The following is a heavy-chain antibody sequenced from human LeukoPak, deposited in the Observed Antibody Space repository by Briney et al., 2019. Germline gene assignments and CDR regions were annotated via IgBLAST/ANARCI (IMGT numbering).Heavy chain of an antibody. CDR1: GFTFSNYW. Sequence: GGSLRLSCAASGFTFSNYWMHWVRQAPGEALMWVSRIKSDGSSTTYADSVKGRFTISRDNAKNTLYLQMNSLRAEDTAVYYCAKDRSPIYYDFWSGYYRPALDAFDIWGQGTMVTVSS. V-gene: IGHV3-74*01. J-gene: IGHJ3*02. D-gene: IGHD3-3*01. CDR3: AKDRSPIYYDFWSGYYRPALDAFDI. CDR2: IKSDGSST.